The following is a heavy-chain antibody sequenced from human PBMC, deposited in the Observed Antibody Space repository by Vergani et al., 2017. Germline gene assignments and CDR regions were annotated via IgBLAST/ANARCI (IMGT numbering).Heavy chain of an antibody. Sequence: QVQLVQSGAEVKKPGASVKVSCKASGYTFTGYYMHWVRQAPGQGLEWMGWINPNSGGTNYAQKFQGRVTMTRDTSISTAYMELSRLGSDDTAVYYCARTGGYCSSTSCYSAHLDYYYMDVWGKGTTVTVSS. D-gene: IGHD2-2*01. CDR3: ARTGGYCSSTSCYSAHLDYYYMDV. CDR1: GYTFTGYY. J-gene: IGHJ6*03. V-gene: IGHV1-2*02. CDR2: INPNSGGT.